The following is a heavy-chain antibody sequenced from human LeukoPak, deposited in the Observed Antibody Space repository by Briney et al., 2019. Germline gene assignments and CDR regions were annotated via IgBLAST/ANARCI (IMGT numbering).Heavy chain of an antibody. CDR2: IYPGGSDT. CDR1: GYSFACYW. CDR3: ARHSYYDILTGYYMGNFDY. D-gene: IGHD3-9*01. J-gene: IGHJ4*02. Sequence: GESLETSWKGSGYSFACYWIGWVRPMAGKGLGMRGIIYPGGSDTRYSPYFQGQVSISADKAKSTAYLQWSSLKASDTAMYHGARHSYYDILTGYYMGNFDYWGQRTLVSVPS. V-gene: IGHV5-51*01.